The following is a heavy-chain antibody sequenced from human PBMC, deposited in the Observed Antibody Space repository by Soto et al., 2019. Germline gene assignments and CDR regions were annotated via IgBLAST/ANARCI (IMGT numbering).Heavy chain of an antibody. CDR2: IIPIFGTA. CDR3: ARDRFFRGYFDY. J-gene: IGHJ4*02. V-gene: IGHV1-69*13. D-gene: IGHD3-3*01. Sequence: GASVKVSCKASGGTFSSYAIGWVRQAPGQGLEWMGGIIPIFGTANYAQKFQGGVTITADESTSTAYMELSSLRSEDTAVYYCARDRFFRGYFDYWGQGTLVTVSS. CDR1: GGTFSSYA.